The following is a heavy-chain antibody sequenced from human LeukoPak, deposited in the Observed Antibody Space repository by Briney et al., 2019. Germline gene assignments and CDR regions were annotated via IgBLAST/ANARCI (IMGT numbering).Heavy chain of an antibody. J-gene: IGHJ4*02. CDR2: ISWNSGSI. CDR3: ARTGHQLTTIDY. D-gene: IGHD4-11*01. V-gene: IGHV3-9*01. Sequence: GGSLRLSCAASGFTFDDYAMHWVRQAPGKGLEWVSGISWNSGSIGYADSVKGRFTISRDNAKNSLYLQMNSLRAEDTAVYYCARTGHQLTTIDYWGQGTLVTVSS. CDR1: GFTFDDYA.